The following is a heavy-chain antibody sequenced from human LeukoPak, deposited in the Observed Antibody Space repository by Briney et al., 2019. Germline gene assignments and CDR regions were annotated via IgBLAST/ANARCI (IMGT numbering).Heavy chain of an antibody. V-gene: IGHV4-59*11. D-gene: IGHD3-16*01. CDR2: IYYGGST. J-gene: IGHJ4*02. CDR1: GGSISSHY. CDR3: ARAREGELYFDY. Sequence: SETLSLTCTVSGGSISSHYWSWIRQPPGKGLEWIGYIYYGGSTNYNPSLKSRVTISVDTSKNQFSLKLSSVTAADTAVYYCARAREGELYFDYWGQGTLVTVSS.